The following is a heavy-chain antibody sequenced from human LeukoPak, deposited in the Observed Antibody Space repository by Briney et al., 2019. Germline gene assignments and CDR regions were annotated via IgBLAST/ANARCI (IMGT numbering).Heavy chain of an antibody. J-gene: IGHJ6*02. V-gene: IGHV3-30-3*01. CDR2: ISYDGSNK. CDR3: ARTPFTYYYDSSGYPLYYYYGMDV. CDR1: GFTFSSYA. D-gene: IGHD3-22*01. Sequence: GGSLRLSCAASGFTFSSYAMHWVRQAPGKGLEWVAVISYDGSNKYYADSVKGRFTISRDNSKNTLYLQMNSLRAEDTAVYYCARTPFTYYYDSSGYPLYYYYGMDVWGQGTTVTVSS.